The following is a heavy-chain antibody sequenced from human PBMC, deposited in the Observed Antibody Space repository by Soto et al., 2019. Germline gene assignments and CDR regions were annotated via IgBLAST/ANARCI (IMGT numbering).Heavy chain of an antibody. Sequence: QVQLVQSGAEVKKPGSSVKVSCKTSGGTFDNSVLSWVRQAPGQGLAWMGGIAPIFGTTTYAQKFQGGVTITADESTSTASLGLTSLRFEDTLVYFCARTPSITHDLSYGMDVWGQGTTVTVSS. D-gene: IGHD6-6*01. CDR2: IAPIFGTT. J-gene: IGHJ6*02. CDR1: GGTFDNSV. V-gene: IGHV1-69*12. CDR3: ARTPSITHDLSYGMDV.